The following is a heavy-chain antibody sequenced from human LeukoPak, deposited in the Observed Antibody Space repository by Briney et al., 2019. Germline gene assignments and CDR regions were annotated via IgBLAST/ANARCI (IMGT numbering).Heavy chain of an antibody. V-gene: IGHV3-21*01. CDR3: ARDLQSNYASLNWFDP. CDR1: GFTFSSYS. D-gene: IGHD4-11*01. J-gene: IGHJ5*02. Sequence: GGSLRLSCAASGFTFSSYSMNWVRQAPGKGLEWVSSISSSSSYIYYADSVKGRFTISRDNAKNSLYLQMSSLRAEDTAVYYCARDLQSNYASLNWFDPWGQGTLVTVSS. CDR2: ISSSSSYI.